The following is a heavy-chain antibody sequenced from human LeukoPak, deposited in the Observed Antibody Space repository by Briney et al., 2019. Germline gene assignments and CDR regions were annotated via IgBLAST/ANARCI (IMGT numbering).Heavy chain of an antibody. V-gene: IGHV5-51*01. J-gene: IGHJ4*02. Sequence: GESLKISGKGSGYTFPNYWIGWVRQKPGKGLEWMGIIYPGDSNTRYSPSFQGQVTISADKSISTAYLQWSSLKASDTAMYYCARFAYGSDYFPGHYWGQGTLVTVSS. CDR1: GYTFPNYW. CDR3: ARFAYGSDYFPGHY. D-gene: IGHD3-22*01. CDR2: IYPGDSNT.